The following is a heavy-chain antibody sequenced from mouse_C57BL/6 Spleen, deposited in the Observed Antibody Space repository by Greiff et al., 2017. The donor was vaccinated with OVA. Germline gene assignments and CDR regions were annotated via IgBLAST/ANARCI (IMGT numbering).Heavy chain of an antibody. J-gene: IGHJ2*01. CDR3: AHYYGTFDY. V-gene: IGHV1-82*01. CDR1: GYAFSSSW. Sequence: QVQLQQSGPELVKPGASVKISCKASGYAFSSSWMNWVKQRPGKGLEWIGRIYPGDGDTNYNGKFKGKATLTADKSSSTAYMQLSSLTSEDSAVYFCAHYYGTFDYWGQGTTLTVSS. D-gene: IGHD1-1*01. CDR2: IYPGDGDT.